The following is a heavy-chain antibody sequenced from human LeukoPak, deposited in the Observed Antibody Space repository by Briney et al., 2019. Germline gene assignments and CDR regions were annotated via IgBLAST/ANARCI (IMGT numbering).Heavy chain of an antibody. Sequence: GGSLRLSCAASGFTFSSYWMHWVRQAPGKGLVWVSRINSDGSSTTYADSVKGRFAISRDNAKNTLYLQMNSLRAEDTALYYCAKSRSHSSAWYGSDFDHWGQGTLVTVSS. V-gene: IGHV3-74*01. D-gene: IGHD6-19*01. CDR1: GFTFSSYW. CDR3: AKSRSHSSAWYGSDFDH. J-gene: IGHJ4*02. CDR2: INSDGSST.